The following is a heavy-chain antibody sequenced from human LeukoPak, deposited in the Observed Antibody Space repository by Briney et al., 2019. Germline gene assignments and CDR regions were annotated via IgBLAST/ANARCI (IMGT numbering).Heavy chain of an antibody. CDR3: ARDRYSSGWFGAFDI. CDR1: GFTFSSYG. CDR2: ISSSSSTI. J-gene: IGHJ3*02. D-gene: IGHD6-19*01. V-gene: IGHV3-48*02. Sequence: PGRSLRLSCAASGFTFSSYGMHWVRQAPGKGLEWVSYISSSSSTIKYADSVKGRFTISRDNAKNSLYLQMNSLRDEDTAVYYCARDRYSSGWFGAFDIWGQGTLVTVSS.